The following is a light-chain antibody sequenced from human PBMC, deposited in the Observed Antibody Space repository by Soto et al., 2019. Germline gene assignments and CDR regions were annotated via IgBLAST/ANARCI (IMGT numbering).Light chain of an antibody. Sequence: DIMMSQSPLSLPVTPGEPASISCRSSQILLHVNGYNYLDWYLQKPGQSPQLLIYLGSNRASGVPDRFSGSGSGTDFTLKISRVEAEDVGVYYCMQALQTPTFGQGTKVDIK. CDR1: QILLHVNGYNY. CDR3: MQALQTPT. J-gene: IGKJ1*01. V-gene: IGKV2-28*01. CDR2: LGS.